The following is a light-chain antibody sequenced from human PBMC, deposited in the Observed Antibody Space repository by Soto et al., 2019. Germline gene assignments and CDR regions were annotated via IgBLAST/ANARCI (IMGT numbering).Light chain of an antibody. CDR2: DVS. CDR1: QSVSNW. J-gene: IGKJ1*01. Sequence: DIQMTQSPSTLSASVGDRVTITCRASQSVSNWLAWYQQKPGKAPNLLIYDVSSLESGVPSRFSGSGSGTEFTLTISSLQPDDFATYYCQQYNSYSFGQGTKVDIK. V-gene: IGKV1-5*01. CDR3: QQYNSYS.